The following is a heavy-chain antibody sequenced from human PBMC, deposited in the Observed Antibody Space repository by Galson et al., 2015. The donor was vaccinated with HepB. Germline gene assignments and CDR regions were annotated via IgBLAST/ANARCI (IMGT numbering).Heavy chain of an antibody. D-gene: IGHD3-22*01. CDR2: ISSSGSTI. Sequence: SLRLSCAASGFTFSSYEMNWARQAPGKGLEWVSYISSSGSTIYYADSVKGRFTISRDNAKNSLYLQMNSLRAEDTAVYYCARDLNYYDSSGTPFDYWGQGTLVTVSS. CDR1: GFTFSSYE. CDR3: ARDLNYYDSSGTPFDY. V-gene: IGHV3-48*03. J-gene: IGHJ4*02.